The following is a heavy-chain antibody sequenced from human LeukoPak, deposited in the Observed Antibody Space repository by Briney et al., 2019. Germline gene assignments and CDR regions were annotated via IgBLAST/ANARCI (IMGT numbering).Heavy chain of an antibody. D-gene: IGHD6-19*01. Sequence: GGSLRLSCAASGFTVSSNYMSWVRQAPGKGLEWVSVIYSGGSTYCVDSVKGRFTISRHNSKNTLYLQMNSLRAEDTAVYYCASSSGWYGDAFDIWGQGTMVTVSS. V-gene: IGHV3-53*04. CDR2: IYSGGST. CDR1: GFTVSSNY. CDR3: ASSSGWYGDAFDI. J-gene: IGHJ3*02.